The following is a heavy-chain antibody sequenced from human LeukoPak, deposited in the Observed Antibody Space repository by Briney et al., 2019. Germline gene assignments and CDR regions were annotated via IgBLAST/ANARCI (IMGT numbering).Heavy chain of an antibody. V-gene: IGHV3-23*01. J-gene: IGHJ4*02. CDR2: ISGGGDIT. CDR3: AKEQVVSPPWVSYFDY. Sequence: GGSLRLSCVASGFTFSTYAMSWVRQTPAKGLEWVSVISGGGDITYYADSVKGRFAISRDNSENTVYLQMNSLRAEDTAVYYCAKEQVVSPPWVSYFDYWAQGTLVTVSS. CDR1: GFTFSTYA. D-gene: IGHD1-26*01.